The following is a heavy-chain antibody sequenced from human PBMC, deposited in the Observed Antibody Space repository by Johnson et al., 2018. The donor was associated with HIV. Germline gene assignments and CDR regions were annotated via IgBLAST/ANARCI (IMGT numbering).Heavy chain of an antibody. CDR1: GFTFSDHY. J-gene: IGHJ3*02. D-gene: IGHD6-13*01. CDR3: ARDLGGGAATGTGAFDI. Sequence: QVQLVESGGGVVQPGRSLRLSCAASGFTFSDHYMSWIRQAPGKGLEWVAVISYDGSNKYYADSVKGRFTTSRDNSKNTLYLQMNSLRAEDTAVYYCARDLGGGAATGTGAFDIWGQGTMVTVSS. CDR2: ISYDGSNK. V-gene: IGHV3-30-3*01.